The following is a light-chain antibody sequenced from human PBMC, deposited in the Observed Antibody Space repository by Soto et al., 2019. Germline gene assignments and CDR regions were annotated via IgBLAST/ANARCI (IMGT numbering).Light chain of an antibody. V-gene: IGKV1-5*03. CDR2: KAS. CDR3: QHYNSYSEA. J-gene: IGKJ1*01. Sequence: DIQMTQSPSTLSGSVGGRVTITCRARQTISSWLAWYQQKPGKAPKLLIYKASTLKSGVPSRFSGSGSGTEFTLTISSLQPDDFATYYCQHYNSYSEAFGQGTKVELK. CDR1: QTISSW.